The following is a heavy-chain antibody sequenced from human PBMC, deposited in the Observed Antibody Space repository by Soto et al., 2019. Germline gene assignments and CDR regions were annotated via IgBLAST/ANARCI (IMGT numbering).Heavy chain of an antibody. CDR2: ISHDGVTK. D-gene: IGHD4-4*01. CDR3: VRGGYSSSWERLDP. J-gene: IGHJ5*02. V-gene: IGHV3-30-3*01. CDR1: GSTFPNYP. Sequence: GGSLRLSCTASGSTFPNYPMHWVRRAPDKGLEWVAVISHDGVTKNSADSVKGRFTISRDNSRNTLYLQMNSLRIEDTAMYYCVRGGYSSSWERLDPWGQGTLVTVSS.